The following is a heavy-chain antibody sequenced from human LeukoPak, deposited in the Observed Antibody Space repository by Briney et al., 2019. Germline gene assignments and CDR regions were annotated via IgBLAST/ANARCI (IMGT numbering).Heavy chain of an antibody. CDR1: GGSFSGYY. Sequence: SETLSLTCAVYGGSFSGYYWSWIRQPPGKGLEWIGEINHSGSTNYNPSLKSRVTISVDTSKNQFSLKLSSVTAADTAVYYCARLGYYYYYMDVWDKGTTVTISS. V-gene: IGHV4-34*01. CDR2: INHSGST. J-gene: IGHJ6*03. CDR3: ARLGYYYYYMDV.